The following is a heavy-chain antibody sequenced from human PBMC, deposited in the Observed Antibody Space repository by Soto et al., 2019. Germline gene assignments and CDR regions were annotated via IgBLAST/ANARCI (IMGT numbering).Heavy chain of an antibody. CDR2: ISYDGSNK. V-gene: IGHV3-30*03. CDR3: VRGDNWNDEASDY. CDR1: GFTFSSYG. Sequence: PGGSLRRSCAASGFTFSSYGMRWGRQAPGKGLEWVAVISYDGSNKYYADSVKGRFTISRDNSKNTLYLQMNSLRAEDTAVYYCVRGDNWNDEASDYRGQGTLVTVSS. D-gene: IGHD1-1*01. J-gene: IGHJ4*02.